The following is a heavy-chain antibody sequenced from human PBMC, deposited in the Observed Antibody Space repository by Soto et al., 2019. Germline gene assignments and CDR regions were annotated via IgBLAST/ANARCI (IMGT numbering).Heavy chain of an antibody. CDR1: GFTFSSYG. D-gene: IGHD6-19*01. Sequence: GGSLRLSCAASGFTFSSYGMHWVRQAPGKGLEWVAVIWYDGSNKYYADSVKGRFIISRDNSKNTLYLQMNSLRAEDTAVYYCARDITPSTVAVPPHYYYYGMDVWGQGTTVTVSS. CDR2: IWYDGSNK. V-gene: IGHV3-33*01. J-gene: IGHJ6*02. CDR3: ARDITPSTVAVPPHYYYYGMDV.